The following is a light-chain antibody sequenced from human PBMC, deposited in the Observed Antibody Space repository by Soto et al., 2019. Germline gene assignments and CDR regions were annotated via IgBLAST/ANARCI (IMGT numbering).Light chain of an antibody. Sequence: QSVLTQPPSVSGAPGQRVTISCTGSSSNIGAGYDVHWYQQLPGTAPKLLIYGNSNRPSGVPDRFSGSKSGTSASLAITGLQAEDEADYYCQSYYSSLSGSVVFGGGTKLTLL. J-gene: IGLJ2*01. V-gene: IGLV1-40*01. CDR3: QSYYSSLSGSVV. CDR1: SSNIGAGYD. CDR2: GNS.